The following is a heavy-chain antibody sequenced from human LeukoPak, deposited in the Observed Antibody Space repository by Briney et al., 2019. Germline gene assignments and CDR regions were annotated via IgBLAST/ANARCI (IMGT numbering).Heavy chain of an antibody. CDR1: GGSISSSSYY. J-gene: IGHJ4*02. CDR3: ARLPTLNYCGGDCYSAFDY. V-gene: IGHV4-39*01. D-gene: IGHD2-21*02. Sequence: SETLSLTCTVSGGSISSSSYYWGWIRQPPGKGLEWIGSIYYSGSTYYNPSLKSRVTISVDTSKNQFSLKLSSVTAADTAVYYCARLPTLNYCGGDCYSAFDYWGQGTLVTVSS. CDR2: IYYSGST.